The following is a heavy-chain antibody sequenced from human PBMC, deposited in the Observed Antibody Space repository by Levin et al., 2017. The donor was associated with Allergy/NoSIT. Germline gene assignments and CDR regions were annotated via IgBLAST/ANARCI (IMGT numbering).Heavy chain of an antibody. D-gene: IGHD2-21*02. CDR1: GFTFDDYA. Sequence: SLKISCAASGFTFDDYAMHWVRQAPGKGLEWVSGISWNSGSIGYADSVKGRFTISRDNAKNSLYLQMNSLRAEDTALYYCAKTGGVTPYYYGMDVWGQGTTVTVSS. CDR3: AKTGGVTPYYYGMDV. CDR2: ISWNSGSI. V-gene: IGHV3-9*01. J-gene: IGHJ6*02.